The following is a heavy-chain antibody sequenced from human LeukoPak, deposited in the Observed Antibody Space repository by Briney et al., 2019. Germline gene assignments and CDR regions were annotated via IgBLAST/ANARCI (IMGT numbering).Heavy chain of an antibody. CDR1: GSTFSSYS. CDR2: ISSSSSTI. J-gene: IGHJ4*02. Sequence: GGSLRLSCAASGSTFSSYSMSWVRQAPGKGLEWVSYISSSSSTIYYADSVKGRFTISRDNAKNSLYLQMNSLRDEDTAVYYCARDRPTDYDFWSGYPDYWGQGTLVTVSS. D-gene: IGHD3-3*01. CDR3: ARDRPTDYDFWSGYPDY. V-gene: IGHV3-48*02.